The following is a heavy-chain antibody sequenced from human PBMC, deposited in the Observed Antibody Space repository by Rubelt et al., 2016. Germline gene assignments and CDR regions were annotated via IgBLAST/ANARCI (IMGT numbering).Heavy chain of an antibody. CDR3: ARDVVGATHLGIDFDY. J-gene: IGHJ4*02. Sequence: EVQLVESGGGLVQPGGSLRLSCAASGFTVSSNYMSWVRQAPGKGLEWVSVIYSGGSTYYADSVKGRFTIARDNSKNTLYVQMNSLRAEDTAVYYCARDVVGATHLGIDFDYWGQGTLVTVSS. CDR2: IYSGGST. V-gene: IGHV3-66*01. CDR1: GFTVSSNY. D-gene: IGHD1-26*01.